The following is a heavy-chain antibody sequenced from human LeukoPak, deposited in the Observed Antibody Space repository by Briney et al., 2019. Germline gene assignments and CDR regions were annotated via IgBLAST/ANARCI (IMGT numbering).Heavy chain of an antibody. CDR1: GGSFSGYY. V-gene: IGHV4-34*01. Sequence: SETLSLTCAVYGGSFSGYYWSWIRQPPGKGLEWIGEINHSGSTNYNPSLKSRVTISVDTSKNQFSLKLSSVTAADTAVYYCARYPIRSCYVYYFDYWGQGTLVTVSS. D-gene: IGHD5-12*01. J-gene: IGHJ4*02. CDR2: INHSGST. CDR3: ARYPIRSCYVYYFDY.